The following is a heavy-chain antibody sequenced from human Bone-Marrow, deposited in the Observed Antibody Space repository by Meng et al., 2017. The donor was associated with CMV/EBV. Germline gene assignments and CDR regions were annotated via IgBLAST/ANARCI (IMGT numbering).Heavy chain of an antibody. CDR1: GASFSSYC. Sequence: SETLSLTCTVSGASFSSYCWSWIRQPPGKGLEWIDYIYYSGSTNHNPSLRSRVTISVDTSKNQFSLRLSSVTATDMPVYYCARVESSTSCLDYWGQGTLVTVSS. D-gene: IGHD2-2*01. V-gene: IGHV4-59*01. CDR3: ARVESSTSCLDY. CDR2: IYYSGST. J-gene: IGHJ4*02.